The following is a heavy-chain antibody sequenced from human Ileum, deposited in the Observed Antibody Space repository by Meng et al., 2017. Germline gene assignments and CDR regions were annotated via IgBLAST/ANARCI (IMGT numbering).Heavy chain of an antibody. CDR2: IFQSGRT. CDR3: ATSNDRDVYYLGY. Sequence: QVRLLGSGPRRLKPSGTLSLTCAVAGTWWSWVRQPPGKGLEWIGEIFQSGRTNYNPSLKSRVTISIDKSKSQISLQLSAVTAADTAVYSCATSNDRDVYYLGYWGQGTLVTVSS. J-gene: IGHJ4*02. D-gene: IGHD3-22*01. CDR1: GTW. V-gene: IGHV4-4*02.